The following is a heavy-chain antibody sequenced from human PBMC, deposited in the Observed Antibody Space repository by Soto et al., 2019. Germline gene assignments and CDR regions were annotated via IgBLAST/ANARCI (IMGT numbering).Heavy chain of an antibody. J-gene: IGHJ6*02. CDR2: IYPGDSDT. CDR1: GYSFTSYW. Sequence: GESLKISCKGSGYSFTSYWIGWVRQMPGKGLEWMGIIYPGDSDTRYSPSFQGQVTISADKSISTAYLQWCSLKASDTAMYYCARLSPPGDYYYYGMAVWGQETTVTVSS. D-gene: IGHD4-17*01. CDR3: ARLSPPGDYYYYGMAV. V-gene: IGHV5-51*01.